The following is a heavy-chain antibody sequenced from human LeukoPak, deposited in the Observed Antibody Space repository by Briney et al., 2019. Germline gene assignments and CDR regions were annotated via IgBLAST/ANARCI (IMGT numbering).Heavy chain of an antibody. CDR1: GGSFSGYY. Sequence: SETLSLTSAVYGGSFSGYYRSRSRQPPGEGLQWIGEINDSGTTNCNPSLKSRVTLSIDTSKNQFSLRLSSVTAADTAFYYCARRPVDSNYAHVGDFWDEGNLVTVSS. J-gene: IGHJ4*02. V-gene: IGHV4-34*01. CDR2: INDSGTT. CDR3: ARRPVDSNYAHVGDF. D-gene: IGHD3-22*01.